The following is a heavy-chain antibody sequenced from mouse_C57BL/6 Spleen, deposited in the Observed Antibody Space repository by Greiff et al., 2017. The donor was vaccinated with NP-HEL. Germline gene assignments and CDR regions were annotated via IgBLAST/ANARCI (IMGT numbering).Heavy chain of an antibody. Sequence: EVKLQESGPGLVKPSQSLSLTCSVTGYSITSGYYWNWIRQFPGNKLEWMGYISYDGSNNYNPSLKNRISITRDPSKNQFFLKLNSVTTEDTATYYCARDVKKEAWFADWGQGTLVTVSA. J-gene: IGHJ3*01. V-gene: IGHV3-6*01. CDR3: ARDVKKEAWFAD. CDR1: GYSITSGYY. CDR2: ISYDGSN.